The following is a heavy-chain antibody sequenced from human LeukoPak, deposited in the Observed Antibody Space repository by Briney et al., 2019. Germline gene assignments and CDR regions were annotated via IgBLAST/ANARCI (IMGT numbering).Heavy chain of an antibody. V-gene: IGHV1-46*01. J-gene: IGHJ4*02. CDR3: ARGGEYQLLDDY. CDR1: GYRFTSYY. Sequence: ASVKVSCKASGYRFTSYYMHWVRQAPGQGLEWMGIINPSGGSTIYAQKFQDRVTMTRDTSTSTVYMELSSLSSEDTAVYYCARGGEYQLLDDYWGRGTLVTVSS. CDR2: INPSGGST. D-gene: IGHD2-2*01.